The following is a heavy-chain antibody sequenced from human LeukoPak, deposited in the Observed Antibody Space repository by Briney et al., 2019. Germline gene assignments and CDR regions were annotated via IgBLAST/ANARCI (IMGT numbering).Heavy chain of an antibody. CDR2: IWYDGSNK. Sequence: GGSLRLSCAASGFTFSSYGMHWVRQAPGKGLEWVAVIWYDGSNKYYADSVKGRFTISRDNSKNTLYLQMNSLRAEDTAVYYCARDPYADFGWGSFDYWGQGTLVTVSS. J-gene: IGHJ4*02. CDR1: GFTFSSYG. V-gene: IGHV3-33*01. CDR3: ARDPYADFGWGSFDY. D-gene: IGHD3-16*01.